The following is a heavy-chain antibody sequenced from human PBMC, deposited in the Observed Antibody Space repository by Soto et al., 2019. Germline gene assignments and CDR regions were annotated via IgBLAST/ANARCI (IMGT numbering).Heavy chain of an antibody. J-gene: IGHJ4*02. D-gene: IGHD1-7*01. CDR3: AMSEL. V-gene: IGHV3-7*01. CDR2: IKQDGTEK. CDR1: GFTFSNYW. Sequence: EVQLVESGGGLVQPGGSLRLSCAASGFTFSNYWMTWVRQAPGKGLEWVANIKQDGTEKNYVDSVKGRFTISRDNAKNSLYLQMNSLRAEDTAVYYCAMSELWGQGSLVTVSS.